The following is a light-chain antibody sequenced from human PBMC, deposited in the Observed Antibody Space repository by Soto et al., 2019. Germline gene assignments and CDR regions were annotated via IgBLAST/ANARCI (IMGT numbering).Light chain of an antibody. CDR3: HQRKSWPRT. J-gene: IGKJ1*01. V-gene: IGKV3D-20*02. Sequence: DIVMTQSPATLSVSPGERATLSCRASQSVSSSYLSWYHQQPGQAPRLIIYDTSNRATGIPARFSGSGSGTDFTLTISSLEPEDVAVYYCHQRKSWPRTFGQGTKVDIK. CDR1: QSVSSSY. CDR2: DTS.